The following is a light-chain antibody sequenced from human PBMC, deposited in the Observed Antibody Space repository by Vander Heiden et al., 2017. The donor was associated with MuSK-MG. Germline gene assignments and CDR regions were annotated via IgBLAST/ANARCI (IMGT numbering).Light chain of an antibody. CDR1: QSVSSN. V-gene: IGKV3-15*01. CDR2: GAS. J-gene: IGKJ2*01. Sequence: EIVMTQSPATLSVSPGERATLSCRASQSVSSNLAWYQQKPGQAPRLLIYGASTRATGIQARFSGSGYGTEFTLTISSLQSEDFAVYYCQQYNNGPSMYTFGQGTKLEIK. CDR3: QQYNNGPSMYT.